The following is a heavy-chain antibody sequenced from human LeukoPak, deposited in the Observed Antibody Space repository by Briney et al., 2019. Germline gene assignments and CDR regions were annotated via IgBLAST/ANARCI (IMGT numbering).Heavy chain of an antibody. CDR3: ARHAWFGELSLPDD. D-gene: IGHD3-10*01. J-gene: IGHJ4*02. Sequence: SETLSLTCTVSGGSISSYYWSWIRQPPGKGLEWIGYIYSSGSTNYNPSLKSRVTLSLDTSKNQFSLKLSSVTAADTAFYYCARHAWFGELSLPDDWGQGTLVTVSS. CDR1: GGSISSYY. V-gene: IGHV4-59*08. CDR2: IYSSGST.